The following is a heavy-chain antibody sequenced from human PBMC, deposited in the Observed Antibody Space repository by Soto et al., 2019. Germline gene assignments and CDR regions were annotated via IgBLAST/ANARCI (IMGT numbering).Heavy chain of an antibody. D-gene: IGHD3-10*01. J-gene: IGHJ4*02. CDR2: ISAYNGNT. V-gene: IGHV1-18*01. Sequence: ASVKVSCKASGYTFTSYGISWVRQAPGQGLEWMGWISAYNGNTNYAQKLQGRVTMTTDTSTSTAYMELRSLRSDDTAVYYCARDSITMVRGVNLFDYWGQGTLVTVSS. CDR3: ARDSITMVRGVNLFDY. CDR1: GYTFTSYG.